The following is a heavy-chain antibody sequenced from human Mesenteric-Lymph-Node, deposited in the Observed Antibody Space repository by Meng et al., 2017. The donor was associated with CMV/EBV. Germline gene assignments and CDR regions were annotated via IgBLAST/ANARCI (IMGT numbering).Heavy chain of an antibody. Sequence: SETLSLTCTVSGGSFRSYYWSWIRQPPGKGLEWIGYIYYSGSTNYNPSLKSRVTISVDTSKNQFSLKLSSVTAADTAVYYCARDYMGSAFFGWGQGTLVTVSS. V-gene: IGHV4-59*01. CDR1: GGSFRSYY. J-gene: IGHJ4*02. CDR3: ARDYMGSAFFG. CDR2: IYYSGST. D-gene: IGHD3-3*01.